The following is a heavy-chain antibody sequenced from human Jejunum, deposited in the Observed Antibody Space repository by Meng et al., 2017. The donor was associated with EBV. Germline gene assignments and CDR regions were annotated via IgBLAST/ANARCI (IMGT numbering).Heavy chain of an antibody. V-gene: IGHV7-4-1*02. CDR2: INTNTGYP. CDR3: ARVRPGGGWFDP. D-gene: IGHD2-8*02. J-gene: IGHJ5*02. CDR1: GYTFTSSG. Sequence: QVQLVQFWSELKRPGASVKVSCKASGYTFTSSGINWVRQAPGQGLEWMGWINTNTGYPTYAQDFTGRFVFSLDTSVSTAYLQITSLSTEDNAVYYCARVRPGGGWFDPWGQGTLVTVSS.